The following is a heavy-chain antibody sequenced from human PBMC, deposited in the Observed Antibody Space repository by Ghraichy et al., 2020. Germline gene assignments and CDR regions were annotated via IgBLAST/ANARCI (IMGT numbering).Heavy chain of an antibody. CDR1: GYMFSTYY. J-gene: IGHJ6*02. V-gene: IGHV1-46*04. CDR2: INPSGGRT. D-gene: IGHD3-22*01. Sequence: ASVKVSCNASGYMFSTYYVHWVRQAPGQGLEWMGIINPSGGRTTYAQNLQGRVTMTRDTSTSTVYMELSNLRSEDTAVYYCARGRNTKYTYYYDSSGYTSDWYYGMDVWGQGTTVTVSS. CDR3: ARGRNTKYTYYYDSSGYTSDWYYGMDV.